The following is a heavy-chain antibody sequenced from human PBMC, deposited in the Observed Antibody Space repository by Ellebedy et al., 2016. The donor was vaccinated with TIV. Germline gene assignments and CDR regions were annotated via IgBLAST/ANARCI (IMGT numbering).Heavy chain of an antibody. D-gene: IGHD3-10*01. CDR3: ARGRSFN. CDR1: GFTFGTYW. Sequence: GESLKISCTASGFTFGTYWMSWVRQAPGKGLEWVANINQDGSEKYYVDSVKGRFTISRDNAKNSLYLQMNSLRAEDTAVYYCARGRSFNWGQGTLVTVSS. CDR2: INQDGSEK. J-gene: IGHJ4*02. V-gene: IGHV3-7*03.